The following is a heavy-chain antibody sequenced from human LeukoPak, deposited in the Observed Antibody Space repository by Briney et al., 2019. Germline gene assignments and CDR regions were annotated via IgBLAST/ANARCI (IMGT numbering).Heavy chain of an antibody. V-gene: IGHV3-30-3*01. J-gene: IGHJ6*03. CDR1: GFTFSSYA. D-gene: IGHD2-2*01. CDR2: ISYDGSNK. CDR3: ARGTSIVVVPAAPYYYYMDV. Sequence: PGGSLRLSCAASGFTFSSYAMHWVRQAPGKGLEWVAVISYDGSNKYYADSVKGRFTISRDNSKNTLYLQMNSLRAEDTAVYYCARGTSIVVVPAAPYYYYMDVWGKGTTVTVSS.